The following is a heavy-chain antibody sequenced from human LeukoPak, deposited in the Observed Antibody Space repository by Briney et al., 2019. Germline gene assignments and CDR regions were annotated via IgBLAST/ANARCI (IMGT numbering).Heavy chain of an antibody. J-gene: IGHJ6*03. D-gene: IGHD6-19*01. CDR2: SNWYGGST. CDR3: ARDGFSSGYYYYMDV. Sequence: EGSLRLSCAASGFTFGDYGMSWVRQAPRKGLERVSGSNWYGGSTGYADSVKGRFTISRDNAKNSLYLQMNSLRAEDTALYYCARDGFSSGYYYYMDVWGKGTTVTISS. V-gene: IGHV3-20*04. CDR1: GFTFGDYG.